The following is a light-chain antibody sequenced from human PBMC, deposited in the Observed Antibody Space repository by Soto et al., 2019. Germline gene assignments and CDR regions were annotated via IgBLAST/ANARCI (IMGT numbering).Light chain of an antibody. CDR1: QSVSSY. J-gene: IGKJ5*01. CDR3: QQYDNSPIT. CDR2: GAS. Sequence: EIVLTQSPATLSLSPVERATLSCMASQSVSSYLAWYQQKPGQAPRLLIYGASSRATGIPDRFSGSGSGTDFTLTISRLEPQDFAVYYCQQYDNSPITFGQGTRLEIK. V-gene: IGKV3-20*01.